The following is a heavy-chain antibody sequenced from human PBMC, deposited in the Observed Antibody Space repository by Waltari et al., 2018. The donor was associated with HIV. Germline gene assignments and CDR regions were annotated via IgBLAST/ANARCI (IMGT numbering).Heavy chain of an antibody. CDR2: FSYSGST. D-gene: IGHD4-4*01. CDR1: GGSITNYY. V-gene: IGHV4-59*01. CDR3: GRNLISTYSNGVPVNLWFDR. Sequence: QVQLQESGPGLVKPSETLSLTCTVAGGSITNYYWSWIRQPPGKGLEWIGYFSYSGSTKYNSSLKSRVTISVDTSKDQFSLKLTSVTAADTSVYYCGRNLISTYSNGVPVNLWFDRWGQGTVVTVSS. J-gene: IGHJ5*02.